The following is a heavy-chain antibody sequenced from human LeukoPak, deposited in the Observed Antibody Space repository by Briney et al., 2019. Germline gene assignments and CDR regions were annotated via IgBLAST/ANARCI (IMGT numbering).Heavy chain of an antibody. J-gene: IGHJ4*02. CDR2: IYSGGST. CDR1: GFSVSSNY. Sequence: GGSLRLSCAASGFSVSSNYMSWVRQAPGKGLEWVSVIYSGGSTDYADSVKGRFTISRDNSKNTLFLQMNSLRAEDTAVYYCARSRGYTFGHFDYWGQGALVTVSS. D-gene: IGHD5-18*01. CDR3: ARSRGYTFGHFDY. V-gene: IGHV3-53*01.